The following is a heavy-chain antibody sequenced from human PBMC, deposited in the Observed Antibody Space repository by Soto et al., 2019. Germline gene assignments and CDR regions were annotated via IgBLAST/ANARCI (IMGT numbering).Heavy chain of an antibody. CDR2: MFYTGNF. CDR1: GASINSHY. D-gene: IGHD3-3*01. CDR3: ARYNDFWIEPLDAFDI. Sequence: PSETLSLTCSVSGASINSHYWGWIRQPPGKGLEWIGYMFYTGNFKYNPSLKSRVTIAMDTSKSQFSLNLNSVTAADTAVYYCARYNDFWIEPLDAFDIWGQGTMVTV. V-gene: IGHV4-59*11. J-gene: IGHJ3*02.